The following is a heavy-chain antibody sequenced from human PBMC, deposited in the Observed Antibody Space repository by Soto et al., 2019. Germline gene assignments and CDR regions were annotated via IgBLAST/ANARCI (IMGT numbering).Heavy chain of an antibody. D-gene: IGHD3-3*01. J-gene: IGHJ6*02. CDR3: ARKNGFLYYYALEG. Sequence: GSLRLTCAASGFTFSSDGMHWFRQAPGKGLEWVAVIWYDGSNKYYADSVKGRFTISRDNSKNTLYLQMNSLRAEDTAVYYWARKNGFLYYYALEGWGQGPTGNVSS. CDR2: IWYDGSNK. V-gene: IGHV3-33*01. CDR1: GFTFSSDG.